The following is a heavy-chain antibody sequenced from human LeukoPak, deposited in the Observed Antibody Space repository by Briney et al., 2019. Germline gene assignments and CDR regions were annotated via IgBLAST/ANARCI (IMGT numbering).Heavy chain of an antibody. J-gene: IGHJ4*02. Sequence: GGSLRLSCAVSGFTFSGSGMHWVRQAPGKGLEWVSYISNTGSPIYYADSVKARFTISRDNAKNSLWLQMSSLRADDTAVYFCVTGWPVWWGLGTLVTVSS. CDR3: VTGWPVW. V-gene: IGHV3-48*01. CDR1: GFTFSGSG. CDR2: ISNTGSPI. D-gene: IGHD3-16*01.